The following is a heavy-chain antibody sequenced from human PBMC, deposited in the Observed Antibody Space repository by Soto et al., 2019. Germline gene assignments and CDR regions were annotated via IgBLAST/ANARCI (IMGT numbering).Heavy chain of an antibody. Sequence: GSLRLSCAASVFTFSSFAMRWVRQAPGKGLEWVSTINKSGGSTYYADSVKGRFTISRDNSMNMLFLQINGLRAEDTAVYYCAKDPPTSGTTFDYWGRGTLVTVSS. CDR1: VFTFSSFA. V-gene: IGHV3-23*01. J-gene: IGHJ4*02. D-gene: IGHD1-1*01. CDR3: AKDPPTSGTTFDY. CDR2: INKSGGST.